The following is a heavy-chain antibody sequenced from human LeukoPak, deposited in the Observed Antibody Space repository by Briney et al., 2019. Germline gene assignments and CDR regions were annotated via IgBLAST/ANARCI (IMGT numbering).Heavy chain of an antibody. Sequence: GGSLRLSCAASGFTFSNNWMHWVRQAPGKGLVWVSRIKGGGSSTDYADSVKGRFTISRDNAKNTLLLQMNSLRAEDTAVYYCVRDGVGAPPFDYWGQGVLVTVSS. CDR3: VRDGVGAPPFDY. J-gene: IGHJ4*02. CDR2: IKGGGSST. V-gene: IGHV3-74*01. CDR1: GFTFSNNW. D-gene: IGHD1-26*01.